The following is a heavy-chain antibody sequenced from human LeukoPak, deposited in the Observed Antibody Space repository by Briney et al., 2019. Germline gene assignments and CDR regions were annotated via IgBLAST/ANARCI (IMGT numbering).Heavy chain of an antibody. CDR2: IYYSGST. J-gene: IGHJ4*02. D-gene: IGHD3-22*01. Sequence: SETLSLTCTVSGGSVSSYYWSWIRQPPGKGLEWVGYIYYSGSTNYNPSLKSRVTISVDTSKNQFSLKLSSVTAADTAVYYCARGMYYYDSSAFDYWGQGTLVTVSS. V-gene: IGHV4-59*02. CDR3: ARGMYYYDSSAFDY. CDR1: GGSVSSYY.